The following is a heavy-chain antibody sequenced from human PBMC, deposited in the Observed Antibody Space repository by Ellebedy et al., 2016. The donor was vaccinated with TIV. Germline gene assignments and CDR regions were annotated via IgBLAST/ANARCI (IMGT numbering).Heavy chain of an antibody. D-gene: IGHD2-2*01. CDR2: IFLDDSDT. J-gene: IGHJ6*02. CDR3: ARHSSSGMEL. V-gene: IGHV5-51*01. Sequence: GESLKISCQGSGYSFTSYWIDWVRQMPGKGLEWMGFIFLDDSDTIYSPSFQGQVTISADKSISTAYLQWSSLKASDIAMYYCARHSSSGMELWGQGTTVIVSS. CDR1: GYSFTSYW.